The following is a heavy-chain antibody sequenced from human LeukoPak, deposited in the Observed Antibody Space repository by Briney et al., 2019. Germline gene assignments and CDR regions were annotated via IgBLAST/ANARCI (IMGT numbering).Heavy chain of an antibody. CDR1: GFTYSSYS. Sequence: GGSLRLSCAASGFTYSSYSMNWLRQAPGKGLEWVSSISSSSSYIYYADSVKGRFTISRDNAKNSLYLQMNSLRAEDTAVYYCARPEGLFGVAPYDAFDIWGQGTMVTVSS. CDR2: ISSSSSYI. J-gene: IGHJ3*02. V-gene: IGHV3-21*01. D-gene: IGHD3-3*01. CDR3: ARPEGLFGVAPYDAFDI.